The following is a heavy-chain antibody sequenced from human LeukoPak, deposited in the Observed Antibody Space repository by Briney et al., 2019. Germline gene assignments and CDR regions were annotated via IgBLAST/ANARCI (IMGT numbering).Heavy chain of an antibody. Sequence: GESLKISCKGSGYSFTSYWIGCVRQMPGKGLEWMGIINPGDSDTRYSPSFQGQVTFSADKSISTAYLQWTSLKDSDTAIYYCARLADIVVIPAAIWGFNWFDPWGQGTLVTVSS. V-gene: IGHV5-51*01. D-gene: IGHD2-2*02. CDR3: ARLADIVVIPAAIWGFNWFDP. J-gene: IGHJ5*02. CDR1: GYSFTSYW. CDR2: INPGDSDT.